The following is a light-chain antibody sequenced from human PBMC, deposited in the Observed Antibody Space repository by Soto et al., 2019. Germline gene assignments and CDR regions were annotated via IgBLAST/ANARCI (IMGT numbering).Light chain of an antibody. CDR1: QSISNH. CDR3: QQYSTYTPRT. V-gene: IGKV1-39*01. J-gene: IGKJ1*01. Sequence: DIQMTQSPSSLSASVEDRVIITCRASQSISNHLNWYQQKPGKAPKLLIFAASSLQSGVPSRFSGSRSGPDFTLTISSLQPEDFATYYCQQYSTYTPRTFGQGTKVDI. CDR2: AAS.